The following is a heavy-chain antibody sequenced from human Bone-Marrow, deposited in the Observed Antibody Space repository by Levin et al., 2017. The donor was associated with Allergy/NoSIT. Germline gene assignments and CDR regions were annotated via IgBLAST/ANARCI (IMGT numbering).Heavy chain of an antibody. Sequence: GESLKISCAASGFTFRSYWMHWVRQVPGKGLVWVARISTEGTSATYADSVRGRFTISRDNVENTLYLQLNSLRVEDTAVYYCTTYRYSIPRGFDLWGRGTLVTVSS. CDR3: TTYRYSIPRGFDL. CDR1: GFTFRSYW. V-gene: IGHV3-74*01. J-gene: IGHJ2*01. CDR2: ISTEGTSA. D-gene: IGHD5-18*01.